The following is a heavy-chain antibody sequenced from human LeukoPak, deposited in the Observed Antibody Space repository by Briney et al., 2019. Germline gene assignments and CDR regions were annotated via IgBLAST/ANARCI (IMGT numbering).Heavy chain of an antibody. Sequence: GGSLRLSCAASGFTFSSYAMSWVRQAQGKGLEWVSAISGSGGSTYYADSVKGRFTISRDNSKNTLYLQMNSLRAEDTAVYYCAKDSQQLGGIDYWGQGTLVTVSS. V-gene: IGHV3-23*01. D-gene: IGHD6-6*01. J-gene: IGHJ4*02. CDR1: GFTFSSYA. CDR2: ISGSGGST. CDR3: AKDSQQLGGIDY.